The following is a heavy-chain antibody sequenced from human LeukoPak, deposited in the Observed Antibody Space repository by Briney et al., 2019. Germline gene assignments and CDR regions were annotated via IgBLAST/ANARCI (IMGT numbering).Heavy chain of an antibody. CDR3: ARSTLTSGGIDY. J-gene: IGHJ4*02. CDR2: ITTSSSTI. V-gene: IGHV3-48*01. D-gene: IGHD4-17*01. CDR1: GFAFTPYT. Sequence: GGSLRLSCVDSGFAFTPYTMNWVRQAPGKGLEWISFITTSSSTIYYAGSVRGRFTTSRDNAKSSLYLQMNSLRAEDTAVYYCARSTLTSGGIDYWGQGTLVTVSS.